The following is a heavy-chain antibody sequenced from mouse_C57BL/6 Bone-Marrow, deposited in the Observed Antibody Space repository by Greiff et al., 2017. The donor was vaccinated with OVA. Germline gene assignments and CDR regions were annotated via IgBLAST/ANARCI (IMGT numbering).Heavy chain of an antibody. CDR1: GYTFTEYT. J-gene: IGHJ1*03. V-gene: IGHV1-62-2*01. D-gene: IGHD1-1*01. CDR2: FYPGSGSI. Sequence: QVQLKESGAELVKPGASVKLSCKASGYTFTEYTIHWVKQRSGQGLEWIGWFYPGSGSIKYNEKFKDKATLTADKSSSTVYMELSRLTSEDSAVYFCARHVPITTVVATTSYWYFDVWGTGTTVTVSS. CDR3: ARHVPITTVVATTSYWYFDV.